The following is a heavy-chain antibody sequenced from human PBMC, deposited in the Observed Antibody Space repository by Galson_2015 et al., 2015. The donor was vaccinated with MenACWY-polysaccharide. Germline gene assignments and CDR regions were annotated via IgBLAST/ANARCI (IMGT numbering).Heavy chain of an antibody. V-gene: IGHV4-59*01. J-gene: IGHJ4*02. CDR2: IYYSGST. CDR3: ARSTGGYSSGGQIDS. Sequence: SETLSLTCTVSGGSISSYYWNWIRQPPGKGLEWIGYIYYSGSTNYNPSLKSRVTLSVDTSKNQFSLKLSSVTAADAAVYYCARSTGGYSSGGQIDSWGQGSLVTVSS. D-gene: IGHD5-18*01. CDR1: GGSISSYY.